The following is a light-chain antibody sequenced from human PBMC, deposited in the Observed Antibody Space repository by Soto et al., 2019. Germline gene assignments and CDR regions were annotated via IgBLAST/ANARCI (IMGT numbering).Light chain of an antibody. V-gene: IGKV1-5*03. CDR2: KAS. J-gene: IGKJ2*02. CDR1: QSISDW. Sequence: DIQMTQSPSTLSASVGDRVSITCRASQSISDWLAWYQQKPGKAPKLIIYKASTLESGVPSRFSGSGSGTEFTLTISSLQPDDFAIYSCQQYNTSPWTFGQGTKVEIK. CDR3: QQYNTSPWT.